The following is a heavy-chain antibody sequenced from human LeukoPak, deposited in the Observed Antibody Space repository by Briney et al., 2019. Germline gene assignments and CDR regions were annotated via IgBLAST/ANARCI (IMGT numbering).Heavy chain of an antibody. D-gene: IGHD2-2*01. J-gene: IGHJ5*02. V-gene: IGHV1-2*02. CDR3: ARVKGIVVVPAAIDP. CDR1: GYTFTGYY. Sequence: GASVKVSCKASGYTFTGYYMHWVRQAPGQGLEWMGWINPNSGGTNYAQKFQGRVTMTRDTSISTAYMELSRLRSDDTAVYYCARVKGIVVVPAAIDPWGQGTLVTVSS. CDR2: INPNSGGT.